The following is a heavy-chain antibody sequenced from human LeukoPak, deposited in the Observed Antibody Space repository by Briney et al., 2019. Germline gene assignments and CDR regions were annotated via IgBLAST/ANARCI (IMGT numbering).Heavy chain of an antibody. CDR1: GRTFSIYA. CDR3: ARVSGDYVDYYYYYMDV. Sequence: SVKVSCKPAGRTFSIYAISWARQAPGQGLEWMGGIIPIFGTANYAQKFQGRVTITTDDSTSTAYMELSSLRSEDTAVYYCARVSGDYVDYYYYYMDVWGKGTTVTVSS. D-gene: IGHD4-17*01. J-gene: IGHJ6*03. CDR2: IIPIFGTA. V-gene: IGHV1-69*05.